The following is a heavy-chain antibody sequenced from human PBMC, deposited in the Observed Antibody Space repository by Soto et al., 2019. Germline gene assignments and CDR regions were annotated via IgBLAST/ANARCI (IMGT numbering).Heavy chain of an antibody. Sequence: SETLSLTCSVSGGSIRSYYWSWIRQPPGKGLEWIGYIYYSGSTKYNPSLKSRVTISVDTSKNQFSLKLSSVTAADTAVYYCARGRTYYDILTGYYPLKSYFDYWGQGTLVTVSS. CDR1: GGSIRSYY. V-gene: IGHV4-59*12. CDR2: IYYSGST. CDR3: ARGRTYYDILTGYYPLKSYFDY. J-gene: IGHJ4*02. D-gene: IGHD3-9*01.